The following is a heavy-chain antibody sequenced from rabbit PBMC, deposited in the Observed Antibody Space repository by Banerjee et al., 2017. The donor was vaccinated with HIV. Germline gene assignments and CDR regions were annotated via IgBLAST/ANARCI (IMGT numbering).Heavy chain of an antibody. Sequence: QEQLVESGGGLVKPEGSLKLSCKASGFDFSRYGVSWVRQAPGKGLEYIGYITYDGRTYYASWVNGRFTISKTSSTTVTLQMTSLTAADTATYFCARDLAGVIGWNFNLWGPGTLVTVS. CDR3: ARDLAGVIGWNFNL. J-gene: IGHJ4*01. CDR2: ITYDGRT. CDR1: GFDFSRYG. D-gene: IGHD4-1*01. V-gene: IGHV1S39*01.